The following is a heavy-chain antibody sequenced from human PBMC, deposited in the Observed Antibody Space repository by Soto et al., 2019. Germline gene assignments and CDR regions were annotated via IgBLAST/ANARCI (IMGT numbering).Heavy chain of an antibody. CDR1: GGSVSSGSYY. V-gene: IGHV4-61*01. Sequence: PSETLSLTCTVSGGSVSSGSYYWSWIRQPPGKGLEWIGYIYYSGSTNYNPSLKSRVTISVDTSKNQFSLKLSSVTAADTAVYYCASEYYYDSSGYDGMDVWGQGTTVTVSS. CDR2: IYYSGST. J-gene: IGHJ6*02. CDR3: ASEYYYDSSGYDGMDV. D-gene: IGHD3-22*01.